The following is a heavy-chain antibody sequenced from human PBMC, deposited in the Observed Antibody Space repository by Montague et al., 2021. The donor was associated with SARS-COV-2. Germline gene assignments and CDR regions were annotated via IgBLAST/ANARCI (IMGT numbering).Heavy chain of an antibody. Sequence: CAISGDSVSSNSAAWNWIRQSPLRGLEWLGRTYYRSKWYYEYAVSLKSRITIDPDTSKNQSSLQVKSMTPEDTAVYYCALAVAGRGGYDYWGQGTLVTVSS. CDR3: ALAVAGRGGYDY. D-gene: IGHD6-19*01. CDR2: TYYRSKWYY. CDR1: GDSVSSNSAA. V-gene: IGHV6-1*01. J-gene: IGHJ4*02.